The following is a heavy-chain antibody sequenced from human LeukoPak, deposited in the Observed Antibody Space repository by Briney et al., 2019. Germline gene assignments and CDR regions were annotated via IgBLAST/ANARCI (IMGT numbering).Heavy chain of an antibody. CDR1: GFSFRRSV. V-gene: IGHV1-58*01. J-gene: IGHJ3*02. CDR2: IGGGSGTT. Sequence: SVKVSYKASGFSFRRSVVQWVRQARGQRLEWIGWIGGGSGTTNYPQKFQERVTITRDRSTTTAYVELSSLRSEDTAVYYCAADSKGHDAFDIWGQGTMVTVSS. CDR3: AADSKGHDAFDI.